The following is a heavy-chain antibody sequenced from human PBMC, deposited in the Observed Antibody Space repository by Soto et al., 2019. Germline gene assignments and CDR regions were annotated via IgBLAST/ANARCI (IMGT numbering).Heavy chain of an antibody. J-gene: IGHJ6*02. CDR3: ARTFDYYGMDV. Sequence: SETLSLTCAVSGYSIGSGYYWAWIRQSPGKGLEWIGSIYHAGSVYYNPSLNGRVALSMDTSKNHFSLKLTSVTAEDTPVYYCARTFDYYGMDVWGQGTTVTVSS. V-gene: IGHV4-38-2*01. CDR1: GYSIGSGYY. CDR2: IYHAGSV.